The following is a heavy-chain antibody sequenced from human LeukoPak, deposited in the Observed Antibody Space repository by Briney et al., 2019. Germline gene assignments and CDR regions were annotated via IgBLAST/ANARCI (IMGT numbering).Heavy chain of an antibody. Sequence: GGSLRLSCEASGFTFKSDWMNWVRQAPGKGLEWVANINQVGSVKYYVDSVKGRFTISRDNAKNSLYLQMNSLRAEDTAVYYCARDPDNIEGANFHYWGRGTLVTVSS. D-gene: IGHD1-26*01. V-gene: IGHV3-7*01. CDR3: ARDPDNIEGANFHY. J-gene: IGHJ4*02. CDR2: INQVGSVK. CDR1: GFTFKSDW.